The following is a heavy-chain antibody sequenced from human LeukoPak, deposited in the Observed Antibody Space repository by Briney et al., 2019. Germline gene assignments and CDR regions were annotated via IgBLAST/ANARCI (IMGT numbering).Heavy chain of an antibody. Sequence: GGSLRLSCAASGFTFSNAWMSWVRQAPGKGLEWVSGISWNSGSIGYADSVKGRFTISRDNAKNSLYLQMNSLRAEDTALYYCAGVTTGYWGQGTLVTVSS. CDR1: GFTFSNAW. CDR3: AGVTTGY. CDR2: ISWNSGSI. D-gene: IGHD1-14*01. V-gene: IGHV3-9*01. J-gene: IGHJ4*02.